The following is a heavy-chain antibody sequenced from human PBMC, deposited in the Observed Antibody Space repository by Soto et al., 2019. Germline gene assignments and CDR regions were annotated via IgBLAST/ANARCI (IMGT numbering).Heavy chain of an antibody. V-gene: IGHV1-46*03. Sequence: QVQLVQSGAEVKKPGASVKVSCKASGYTFTSYYMHWVRQAPGQGLEWMGIINPSGGSTSYAQKFQGRVTRTRDTSTSTVYMELSSLRSEDTAVYYCARAGRDYYYGMDVWGQGTTVTVSS. J-gene: IGHJ6*02. CDR3: ARAGRDYYYGMDV. CDR2: INPSGGST. CDR1: GYTFTSYY.